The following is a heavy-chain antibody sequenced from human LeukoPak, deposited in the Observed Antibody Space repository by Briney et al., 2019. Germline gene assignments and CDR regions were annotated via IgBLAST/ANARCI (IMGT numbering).Heavy chain of an antibody. Sequence: PSETLSLTCTVSGASIGSTSYYWGWIRQPPGKGLQWIGSFYYSGSTYYNPSLKSRVTIYVDTSKNQFSLKLSSVTAADTAVYYCARGRRDGYNLEYFDKWGQGTLVTVSS. V-gene: IGHV4-39*01. CDR2: FYYSGST. CDR3: ARGRRDGYNLEYFDK. J-gene: IGHJ4*02. CDR1: GASIGSTSYY. D-gene: IGHD5-24*01.